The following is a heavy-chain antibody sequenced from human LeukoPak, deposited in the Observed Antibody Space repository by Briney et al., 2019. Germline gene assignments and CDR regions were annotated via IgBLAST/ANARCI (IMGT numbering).Heavy chain of an antibody. Sequence: ASVKVSCKASGYNFITYSISWVRQAPGQGLEWMGWINPYNGKTKYAQRFQGRVTMTTDTSTSTAYMELRSLRSDDTAVYYCARDQVNSGSYYGDYWGQGTLVTVSS. V-gene: IGHV1-18*01. J-gene: IGHJ4*02. CDR3: ARDQVNSGSYYGDY. D-gene: IGHD1-26*01. CDR2: INPYNGKT. CDR1: GYNFITYS.